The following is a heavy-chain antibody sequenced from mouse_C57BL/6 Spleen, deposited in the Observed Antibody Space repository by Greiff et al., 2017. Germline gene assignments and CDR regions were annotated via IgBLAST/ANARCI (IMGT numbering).Heavy chain of an antibody. D-gene: IGHD2-2*01. CDR1: GYTFTSYW. J-gene: IGHJ4*01. V-gene: IGHV1-52*01. CDR3: ARGEGYPYAMDY. CDR2: IDPSDSDT. Sequence: QVQLQQPGAELVRPGSSVKLSCKASGYTFTSYWLHWVKQRPIPGLAWLGNIDPSDSDTHYNQKFKDKATLTVDKSSSTAYMQLSSLTAEDSAVDDCARGEGYPYAMDYWGQGTSVTGAS.